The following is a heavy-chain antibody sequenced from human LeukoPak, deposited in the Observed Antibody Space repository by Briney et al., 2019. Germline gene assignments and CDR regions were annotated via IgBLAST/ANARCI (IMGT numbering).Heavy chain of an antibody. CDR1: GGSISSYY. Sequence: SETLSLTCTVSGGSISSYYWSWIRQPPGKGLEWIGYIYYSGSTNYNPSLKSRVTISLDTSKNQFSLNLSSVTAADTAVYYCVRDRYSGTYWGYFDYWGQGTPGHRLL. CDR3: VRDRYSGTYWGYFDY. D-gene: IGHD1-26*01. CDR2: IYYSGST. J-gene: IGHJ4*02. V-gene: IGHV4-59*01.